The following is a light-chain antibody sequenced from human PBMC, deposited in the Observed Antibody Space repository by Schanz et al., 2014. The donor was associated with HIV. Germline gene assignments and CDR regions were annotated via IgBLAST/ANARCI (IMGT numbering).Light chain of an antibody. V-gene: IGLV4-69*01. J-gene: IGLJ2*01. CDR1: SGHSSYA. Sequence: QLVLTQSPSASASLGASVKLTCTLSSGHSSYAIAWHQQQPEKGPRYLMKLNSDGSHSKGDGIPDRFSGSSSGAERYLTISSLQSEDEADYYCQTWGTDSVVFAGGTKVTVL. CDR2: LNSDGSH. CDR3: QTWGTDSVV.